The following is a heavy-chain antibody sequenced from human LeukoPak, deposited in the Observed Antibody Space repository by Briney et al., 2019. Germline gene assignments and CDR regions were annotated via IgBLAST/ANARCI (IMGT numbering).Heavy chain of an antibody. CDR1: GYSFTSYW. V-gene: IGHV5-10-1*01. D-gene: IGHD3-9*01. Sequence: PGESLKISCKGSGYSFTSYWISWVRQMPGKGLEWMGRIDPSGSYTNYSPSFQGHVTISADKSISTAYLQWSSLKASDTAMYYCARRGFDHSGADYWGQGTLVTVSS. CDR2: IDPSGSYT. J-gene: IGHJ4*02. CDR3: ARRGFDHSGADY.